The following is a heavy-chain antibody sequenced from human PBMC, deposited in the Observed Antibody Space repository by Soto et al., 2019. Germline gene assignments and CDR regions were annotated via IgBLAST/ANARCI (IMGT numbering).Heavy chain of an antibody. D-gene: IGHD3-22*01. CDR1: GGSFSGYY. J-gene: IGHJ5*02. CDR3: ARHHTMIVVVIPT. CDR2: INHSGST. V-gene: IGHV4-34*01. Sequence: SETLSLTCAVYGGSFSGYYWSWIRQPPGKGLEWIGEINHSGSTNYNPSLKSRVTISVDTSKNQFSLKLSSVTAADTAVYYCARHHTMIVVVIPTWGQGTLVTVSS.